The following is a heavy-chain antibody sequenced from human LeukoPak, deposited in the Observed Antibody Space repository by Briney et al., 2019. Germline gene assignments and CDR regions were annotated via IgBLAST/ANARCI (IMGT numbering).Heavy chain of an antibody. CDR3: ARDNYDSSGFQAQSFDY. CDR2: IYYSGST. J-gene: IGHJ4*02. Sequence: SETLSLTCTVSGGSISSYYWSWIRQPPGKGLEWIGYIYYSGSTNYNPSLKSRVTISVDTSKNQFSLKLSSVTAADTAVYYCARDNYDSSGFQAQSFDYWGQGTLVTVSS. CDR1: GGSISSYY. D-gene: IGHD3-22*01. V-gene: IGHV4-59*12.